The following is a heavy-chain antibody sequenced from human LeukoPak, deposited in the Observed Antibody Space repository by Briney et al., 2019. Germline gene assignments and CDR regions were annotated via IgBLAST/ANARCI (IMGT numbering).Heavy chain of an antibody. Sequence: GASVKVSCKASGYTFTCYYMHWVRQAPGQGLEWMGWINPNSGGTNYAQKFQGRVTMTRDTSISTAYMELSRLRSDDTAVYYCVRVVGRYYFDYWGQGTLVTVTS. CDR1: GYTFTCYY. CDR3: VRVVGRYYFDY. J-gene: IGHJ4*02. V-gene: IGHV1-2*02. CDR2: INPNSGGT.